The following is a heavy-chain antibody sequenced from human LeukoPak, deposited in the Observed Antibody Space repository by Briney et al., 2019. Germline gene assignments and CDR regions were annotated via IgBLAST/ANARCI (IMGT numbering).Heavy chain of an antibody. V-gene: IGHV4-59*01. CDR1: GGSISSYY. J-gene: IGHJ4*02. D-gene: IGHD4-17*01. Sequence: SETLSLTCTVSGGSISSYYWSWIRQPPGKGLEWIGYIYYSGSTNYNPSLKSRVTISVDTSKNQFSLKLSSVTAADTAVYYCARDGGTRHVDYEFDYWGQGTLVTVSS. CDR3: ARDGGTRHVDYEFDY. CDR2: IYYSGST.